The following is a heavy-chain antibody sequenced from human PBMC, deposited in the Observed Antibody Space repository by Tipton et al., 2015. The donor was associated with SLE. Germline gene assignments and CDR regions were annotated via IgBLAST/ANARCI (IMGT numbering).Heavy chain of an antibody. CDR3: ARRRITMILARQVYAFDL. J-gene: IGHJ3*01. Sequence: TLSLTCTVSGGSISGYYWTWIRQPPGKGLEWIGYMYTSGSTNYNPSLKSRVTISVDTSKNQFSLRLSSVTAADTAVYYCARRRITMILARQVYAFDLWGQGTMVTVSS. CDR1: GGSISGYY. CDR2: MYTSGST. V-gene: IGHV4-4*08. D-gene: IGHD3-22*01.